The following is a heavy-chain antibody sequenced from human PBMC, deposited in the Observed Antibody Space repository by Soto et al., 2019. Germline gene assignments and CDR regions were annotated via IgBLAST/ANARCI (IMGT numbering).Heavy chain of an antibody. Sequence: QVQLVESGGGVVQPGRSLRLSCAASGFAFSSYAMHWVRQAPGKGLEWGAVISYDGCNKYYADSVKGRFTISRDNSKNTLYLQMNSVRAEDTAVYYCARDLSGSGDWGQGTLVTVSS. D-gene: IGHD3-10*01. V-gene: IGHV3-30-3*01. J-gene: IGHJ4*02. CDR2: ISYDGCNK. CDR3: ARDLSGSGD. CDR1: GFAFSSYA.